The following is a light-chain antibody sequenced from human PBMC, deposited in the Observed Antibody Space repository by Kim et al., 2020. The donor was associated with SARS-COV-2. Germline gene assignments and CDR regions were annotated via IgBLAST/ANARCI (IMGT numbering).Light chain of an antibody. CDR1: SSDDGTYNY. CDR2: DVS. V-gene: IGLV2-14*03. CDR3: SSYTGSSTAYV. Sequence: QSALTQPASVSGSPGQSITISCTGTSSDDGTYNYVSWYQQHPDKAPKLMIFDVSNRPAGVSNRFSGSKSGNTASLTISGLQAEDEADYYCSSYTGSSTAYVFGTGTKVTGL. J-gene: IGLJ1*01.